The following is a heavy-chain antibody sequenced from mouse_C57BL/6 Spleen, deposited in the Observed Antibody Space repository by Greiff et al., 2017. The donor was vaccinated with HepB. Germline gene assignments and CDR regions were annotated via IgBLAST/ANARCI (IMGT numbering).Heavy chain of an antibody. CDR1: GFTFSSYA. D-gene: IGHD2-4*01. V-gene: IGHV5-4*01. Sequence: EVMLVESGGGLVKPGGSLKLSCAASGFTFSSYAMSWVRQTPEKRLEWVATISDGGSYTYYPDNVKGRFTISRDNAKNNLYLQMSHLKSEDTAMYYCARDRDYDEAWFAYWGQGTLVTVSA. J-gene: IGHJ3*01. CDR3: ARDRDYDEAWFAY. CDR2: ISDGGSYT.